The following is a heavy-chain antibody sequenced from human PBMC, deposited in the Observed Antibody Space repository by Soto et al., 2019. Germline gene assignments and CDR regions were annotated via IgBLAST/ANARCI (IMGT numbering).Heavy chain of an antibody. D-gene: IGHD2-8*01. Sequence: QVQLVESGGGVVQPGRSLRLSCAASGFTFSSYGMHWVRQAPGKGLEWVAVILYDGSNKYYADSVKGRFTISRDNSKNTLYLQMDSLRPEDTAVYYCAKDVLDAYWGQGTLVTVSS. V-gene: IGHV3-30*18. J-gene: IGHJ4*02. CDR2: ILYDGSNK. CDR3: AKDVLDAY. CDR1: GFTFSSYG.